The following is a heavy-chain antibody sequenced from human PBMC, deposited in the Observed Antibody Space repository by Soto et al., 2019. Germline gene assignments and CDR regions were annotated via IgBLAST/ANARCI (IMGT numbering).Heavy chain of an antibody. CDR3: ARDPISYYDFWSGYKKPDWFDP. J-gene: IGHJ5*02. CDR2: ISSSSSYI. CDR1: GFTFSSYS. D-gene: IGHD3-3*01. V-gene: IGHV3-21*01. Sequence: SCAASGFTFSSYSMNWVRQAPGKGLEWVSSISSSSSYIYYADSVKGRFTISRDNAKNSLYLQMNSLRAEDTAVYYCARDPISYYDFWSGYKKPDWFDPWGQGTLVTVSS.